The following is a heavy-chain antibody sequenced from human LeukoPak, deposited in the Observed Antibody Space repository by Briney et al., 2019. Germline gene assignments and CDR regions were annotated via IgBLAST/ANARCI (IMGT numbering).Heavy chain of an antibody. D-gene: IGHD3-22*01. CDR2: ISSSSSYI. J-gene: IGHJ4*02. CDR1: GFPFSTYW. CDR3: ARVRRYYYDSSGYMDY. Sequence: GGSLRLSCAASGFPFSTYWMSWVRQAPGKGLEWVSSISSSSSYIYYADSVKGRFTISRDNAKNSLYLQMNSLRAEDTAVYYCARVRRYYYDSSGYMDYWGQGTLVTVSS. V-gene: IGHV3-21*01.